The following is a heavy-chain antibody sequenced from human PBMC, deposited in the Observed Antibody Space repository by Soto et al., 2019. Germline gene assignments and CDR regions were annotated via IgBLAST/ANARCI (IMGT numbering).Heavy chain of an antibody. J-gene: IGHJ6*02. D-gene: IGHD3-3*01. CDR1: GFTFSDYY. CDR3: ARDRYDFWSGSDHYGLDV. CDR2: ISSSSSYT. Sequence: GGSLRLSCAASGFTFSDYYMSWIRQAPGKGLEWVSYISSSSSYTNYADSVKGRFTISRDNARNSLYLQMSSLRAEDSAVYYCARDRYDFWSGSDHYGLDVWGQGTTVTVSS. V-gene: IGHV3-11*05.